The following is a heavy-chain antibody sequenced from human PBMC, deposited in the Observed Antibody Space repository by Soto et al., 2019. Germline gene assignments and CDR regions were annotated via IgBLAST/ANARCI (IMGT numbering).Heavy chain of an antibody. V-gene: IGHV4-39*01. D-gene: IGHD3-10*01. CDR3: ATLFYYGSGSYYEPPDY. J-gene: IGHJ4*02. Sequence: PSETLSLTCTVSGGSISSSSYYWGWIRQPPGKGLEWIGSIYYSGSTYYNPSRKSRVTISADTSKNQFSLKLSSVTAADTAVYYCATLFYYGSGSYYEPPDYWGQGTLVTVSS. CDR2: IYYSGST. CDR1: GGSISSSSYY.